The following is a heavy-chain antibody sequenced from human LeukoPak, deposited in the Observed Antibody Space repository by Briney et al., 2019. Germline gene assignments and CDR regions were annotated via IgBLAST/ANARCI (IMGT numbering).Heavy chain of an antibody. J-gene: IGHJ4*02. D-gene: IGHD3-9*01. V-gene: IGHV1-69*13. CDR3: ARVWYDILTGYYIWLFDY. CDR2: IIPILGTA. CDR1: GGTFSSYA. Sequence: SVKVSCKASGGTFSSYAISWVRQAPGQGLEWMGGIIPILGTANYAQKFQGRVTITADESTSTAYMELSSLRSEDTAVYYCARVWYDILTGYYIWLFDYWGQGTLVTVSS.